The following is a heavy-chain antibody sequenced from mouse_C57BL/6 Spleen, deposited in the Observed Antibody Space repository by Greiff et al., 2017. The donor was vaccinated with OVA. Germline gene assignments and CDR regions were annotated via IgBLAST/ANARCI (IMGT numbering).Heavy chain of an antibody. J-gene: IGHJ1*03. D-gene: IGHD1-1*01. V-gene: IGHV1-55*01. CDR1: GYTFTSYW. CDR2: LYPGSGST. CDR3: ARREYYGSSHWYFDD. Sequence: QVQLQQPGAELVKPGASVKMSCKASGYTFTSYWITWVKQRPGQGLEWIGDLYPGSGSTNYNEKFKSKATLTVDTSSSTAYMQLSSLTSVDSAVYYCARREYYGSSHWYFDDWGTGTTVTVSS.